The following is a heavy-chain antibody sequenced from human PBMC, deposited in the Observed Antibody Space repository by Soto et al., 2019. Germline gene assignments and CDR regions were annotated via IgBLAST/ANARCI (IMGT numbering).Heavy chain of an antibody. CDR1: GFTFSSYS. J-gene: IGHJ6*03. CDR2: ISSSSSTI. CDR3: ASGGGVFGYYMDV. Sequence: EVQLVESGGGLVQPGGSLRLSCAASGFTFSSYSMNWVRQAPGKGLEWVSYISSSSSTIYYADSVKGRFTISRDNAKNSLYLQMNSLRAEDTAVYYCASGGGVFGYYMDVWGKGTTVTVSS. D-gene: IGHD3-10*01. V-gene: IGHV3-48*01.